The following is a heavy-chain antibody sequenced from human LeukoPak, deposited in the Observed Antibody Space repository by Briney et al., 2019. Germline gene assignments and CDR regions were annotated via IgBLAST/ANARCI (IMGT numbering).Heavy chain of an antibody. CDR3: ARSYSSGWYYFDY. CDR2: ISSSGSTI. V-gene: IGHV3-48*03. D-gene: IGHD6-19*01. J-gene: IGHJ4*02. CDR1: AFTFSSYE. Sequence: PGGSLRLSRAASAFTFSSYEINSVRHAPGKGLEWDSYISSSGSTIYYADSVKGRFTISRDNAKNSLYLQMNSLRAEDTAVYYCARSYSSGWYYFDYWGQGTLVTVSS.